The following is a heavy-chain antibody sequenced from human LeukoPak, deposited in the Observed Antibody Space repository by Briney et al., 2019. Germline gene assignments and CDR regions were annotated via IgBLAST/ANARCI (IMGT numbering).Heavy chain of an antibody. J-gene: IGHJ4*02. CDR3: EKWDQQLDS. V-gene: IGHV3-23*01. CDR2: IRGRGGST. D-gene: IGHD6-13*01. Sequence: GGSLRLSCAASGFTFSSYAMRGVRQAPGEALECVSAIRGRGGSTYYADSVKGRFTISRDNSKNALYLQINRLRADDSAGYYCEKWDQQLDSWVQATL. CDR1: GFTFSSYA.